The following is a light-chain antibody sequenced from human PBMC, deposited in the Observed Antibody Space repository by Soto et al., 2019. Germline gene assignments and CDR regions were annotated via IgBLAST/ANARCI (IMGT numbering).Light chain of an antibody. CDR2: DAS. CDR1: QSVSSY. J-gene: IGKJ3*01. V-gene: IGKV3-11*01. Sequence: EIVLTQSPATLSLSPGERATLSCRASQSVSSYLAWYQQKPGQAPRLLIYDASNRATGIPARFSGSGSGTDFTLTISSLEPEDFAVXXXXQRSNWLFTFGPGTKVDIK. CDR3: XQRSNWLFT.